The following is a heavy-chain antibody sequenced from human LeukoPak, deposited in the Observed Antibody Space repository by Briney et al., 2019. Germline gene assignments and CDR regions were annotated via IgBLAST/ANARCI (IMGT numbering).Heavy chain of an antibody. J-gene: IGHJ4*02. V-gene: IGHV3-30*04. CDR1: GFTFSSYA. D-gene: IGHD6-19*01. Sequence: GRSLRLSCAASGFTFSSYAMHWVRQAPGKGLEWVAVISYDGSNKYYADSVKGRFTISRDNSKNTLYLQMNSLRAEDTAVFYCAREFSYTTGWSSFDDWGQGTLVTVSS. CDR2: ISYDGSNK. CDR3: AREFSYTTGWSSFDD.